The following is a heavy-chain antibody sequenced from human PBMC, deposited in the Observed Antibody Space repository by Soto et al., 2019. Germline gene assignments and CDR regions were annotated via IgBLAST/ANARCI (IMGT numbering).Heavy chain of an antibody. V-gene: IGHV4-34*01. CDR1: GGSFSGYY. Sequence: QVQLQQWGAGLLKPSETLSLTCAVYGGSFSGYYWSWIRQPPGKGLEWIGEINHSGSTNHNPSLKSRVTISVDTSKNQFSLKLSSVTAADTAVYYCARADYYDSSGPVDYWGQGTLVTVSS. CDR2: INHSGST. D-gene: IGHD3-22*01. CDR3: ARADYYDSSGPVDY. J-gene: IGHJ4*02.